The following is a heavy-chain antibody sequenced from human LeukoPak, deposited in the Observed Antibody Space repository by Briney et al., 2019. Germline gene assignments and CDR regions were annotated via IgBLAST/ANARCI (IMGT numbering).Heavy chain of an antibody. J-gene: IGHJ5*02. Sequence: GESLRLSYAASGFTFSSYWMNWVRQAPGKGLEWVANINQDGSEKYCVDSVKGRFTISRDNAKNSLYLQMNSLRAEDTAVYYCARGGFRFFAHWGQGTLVTVSS. V-gene: IGHV3-7*04. CDR3: ARGGFRFFAH. D-gene: IGHD3-22*01. CDR1: GFTFSSYW. CDR2: INQDGSEK.